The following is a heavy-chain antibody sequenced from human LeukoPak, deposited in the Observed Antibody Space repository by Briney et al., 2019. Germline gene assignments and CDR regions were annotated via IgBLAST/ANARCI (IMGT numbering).Heavy chain of an antibody. CDR3: ARRSRLYKHETTGYHDS. V-gene: IGHV4-39*01. J-gene: IGHJ4*02. Sequence: SETLSLTCNVSGDYITTTNYYWAWIPQAPGKGLEWIASVFYSGTTYYNPSRKSRVIISMDTSRKQISLRLSSVTATDTAIYYCARRSRLYKHETTGYHDSWGQGTLVTVSS. D-gene: IGHD3-9*01. CDR2: VFYSGTT. CDR1: GDYITTTNYY.